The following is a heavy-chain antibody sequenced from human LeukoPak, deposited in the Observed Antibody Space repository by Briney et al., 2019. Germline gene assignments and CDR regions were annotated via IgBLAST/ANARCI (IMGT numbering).Heavy chain of an antibody. Sequence: PGGSLRLSCAASGFTVSSNYMSWVRQAPGKGLDWVSVIYSGGSTYYADSVKGRFTISRDNSKNTLYLQMNSLRAEDKAVYYCARVGLYCTSTSCYVNWFDPWGQGTLVAVSS. V-gene: IGHV3-53*01. J-gene: IGHJ5*02. CDR3: ARVGLYCTSTSCYVNWFDP. D-gene: IGHD2-2*01. CDR2: IYSGGST. CDR1: GFTVSSNY.